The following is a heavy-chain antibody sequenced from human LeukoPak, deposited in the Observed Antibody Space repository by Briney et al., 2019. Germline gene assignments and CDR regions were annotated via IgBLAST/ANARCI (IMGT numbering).Heavy chain of an antibody. CDR1: GGSFSGYY. Sequence: PSETLSLTCAVYGGSFSGYYWSWIRQPPGKGLEWIGEINHSGSTNYNPSLKSRVTISVDTSKNQFSLKLSSVTAADTAVYYCARAPTLYCSGGSCYFDYWGRGTLVTVSS. D-gene: IGHD2-15*01. V-gene: IGHV4-34*01. CDR2: INHSGST. J-gene: IGHJ4*02. CDR3: ARAPTLYCSGGSCYFDY.